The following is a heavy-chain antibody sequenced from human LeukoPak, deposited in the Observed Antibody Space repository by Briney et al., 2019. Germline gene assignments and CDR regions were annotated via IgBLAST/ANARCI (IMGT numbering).Heavy chain of an antibody. CDR2: IKQDGSEK. CDR1: GFTFSSYW. Sequence: QPGGSLRLSCAASGFTFSSYWMSWVRQAPGKGLEWVANIKQDGSEKYYVDSVKGRFTISRDNAKNSLYLQMNSLRAEDTAVYYCARGGITIFAIDAFDIWGQGTMVTVSS. D-gene: IGHD3-3*01. CDR3: ARGGITIFAIDAFDI. J-gene: IGHJ3*02. V-gene: IGHV3-7*01.